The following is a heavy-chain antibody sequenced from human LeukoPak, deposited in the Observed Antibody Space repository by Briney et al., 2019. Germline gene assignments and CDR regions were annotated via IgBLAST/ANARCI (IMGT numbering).Heavy chain of an antibody. J-gene: IGHJ4*02. CDR2: ISSSSGTI. CDR3: ASGLAAAERGY. Sequence: GGSLRLSCAASGFTFNNYNMNWVRQAPGKGLEWVSFISSSSGTIHCADSVKGRFTISRDNAKNSLYLQMNSLRAEDTAVYYCASGLAAAERGYWGQGTLVTVSS. D-gene: IGHD6-13*01. CDR1: GFTFNNYN. V-gene: IGHV3-48*01.